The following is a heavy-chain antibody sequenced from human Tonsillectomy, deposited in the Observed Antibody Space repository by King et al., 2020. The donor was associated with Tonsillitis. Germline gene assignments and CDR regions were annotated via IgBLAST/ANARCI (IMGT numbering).Heavy chain of an antibody. D-gene: IGHD2-21*02. V-gene: IGHV3-33*08. J-gene: IGHJ4*02. CDR2: IWYDGSNK. CDR1: GFTFSNYG. Sequence: VQLVESGGGVVQPGRSLRLSCAASGFTFSNYGMHWVRQAPGKGLEWVAVIWYDGSNKYYEDSVKGRFTISRDNSKNTLYLQMNSLRAEDTAVYYCARDYCGGDCYYFDYWGQGTLVTVSS. CDR3: ARDYCGGDCYYFDY.